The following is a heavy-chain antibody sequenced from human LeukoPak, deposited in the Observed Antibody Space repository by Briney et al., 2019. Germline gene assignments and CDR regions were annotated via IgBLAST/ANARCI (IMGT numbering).Heavy chain of an antibody. D-gene: IGHD5-18*01. CDR3: ARDVNSYAHCGH. Sequence: GGSLRLSCAASGFTVNSNYMSWVRQAPGKGLERVSIIYKDGRTYYADSVKGRFTISRDNSRNMLYLQMNSLRAEDTAVYYCARDVNSYAHCGHWGQGTLVTVSS. CDR1: GFTVNSNY. J-gene: IGHJ4*02. V-gene: IGHV3-53*01. CDR2: IYKDGRT.